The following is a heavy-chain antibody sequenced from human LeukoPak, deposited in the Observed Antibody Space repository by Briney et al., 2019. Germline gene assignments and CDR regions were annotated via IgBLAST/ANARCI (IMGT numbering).Heavy chain of an antibody. D-gene: IGHD3-10*01. Sequence: GGSLRLSCAASGFTFSSYGMHWVRQAPGKGLEWVAVIWYDGSNKYYADSVKGRFTISRDNSKNTLYLQMNSLRAEDTAVYYCAREQRSTTMVRGVIGYWGQGTLVTVSS. CDR2: IWYDGSNK. J-gene: IGHJ4*02. CDR3: AREQRSTTMVRGVIGY. CDR1: GFTFSSYG. V-gene: IGHV3-33*01.